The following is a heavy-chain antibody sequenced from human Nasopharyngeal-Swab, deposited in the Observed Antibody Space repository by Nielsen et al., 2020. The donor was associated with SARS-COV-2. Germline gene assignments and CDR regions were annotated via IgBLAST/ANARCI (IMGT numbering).Heavy chain of an antibody. J-gene: IGHJ4*02. Sequence: RQAPGKGLEWVSYISSSGSTIYYADSVKGRFTISRDNAKNSLYLQMNSLRAEDTAVYYCARGPWLTPYYFDYWGQGTLVIVSS. V-gene: IGHV3-11*01. CDR3: ARGPWLTPYYFDY. D-gene: IGHD6-19*01. CDR2: ISSSGSTI.